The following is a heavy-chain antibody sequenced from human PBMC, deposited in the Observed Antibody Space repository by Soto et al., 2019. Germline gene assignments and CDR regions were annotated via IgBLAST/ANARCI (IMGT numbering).Heavy chain of an antibody. CDR2: IHHSGPT. D-gene: IGHD2-8*01. CDR1: GDSITGSEW. J-gene: IGHJ4*02. CDR3: ARGGVTTIRNYYFDH. V-gene: IGHV4-4*02. Sequence: QVLLQESGPGLVKPSGTLSLTYKVSGDSITGSEWWSWVRQPPGKGLEWIAEIHHSGPTNYNPSLESRVTITVDKSNNQFSLSLSSVTAADTAVYYCARGGVTTIRNYYFDHWGQGTLVTVSS.